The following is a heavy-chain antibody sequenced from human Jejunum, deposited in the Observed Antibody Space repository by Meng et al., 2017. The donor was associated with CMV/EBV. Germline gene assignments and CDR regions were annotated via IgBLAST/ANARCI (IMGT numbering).Heavy chain of an antibody. CDR1: GYTIMNNP. J-gene: IGHJ4*02. V-gene: IGHV3-30-3*01. D-gene: IGHD4-11*01. CDR2: VSSGGTST. CDR3: ARQNDYMNYFDS. Sequence: SGYTIMNNPMDWVRQAPGKGLEWVAGVSSGGTSTFLADSVKGRFSISRDNSKNTVYLQMDSLSGEDTAVYYCARQNDYMNYFDSWGRGTLVTISS.